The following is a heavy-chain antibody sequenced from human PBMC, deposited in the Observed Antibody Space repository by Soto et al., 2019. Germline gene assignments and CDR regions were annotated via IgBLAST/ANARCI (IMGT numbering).Heavy chain of an antibody. CDR3: ARDRNYSFDY. D-gene: IGHD1-7*01. Sequence: PGGSLRLSCAASGFTFSTYVMHWVRQAPGKGLEWVAVIWYDESNKYYADSVKGRFTISRDNSKNILYLQMNSLRVEDTAVYYCARDRNYSFDYWGQGTLVTVSS. CDR2: IWYDESNK. J-gene: IGHJ4*02. CDR1: GFTFSTYV. V-gene: IGHV3-33*01.